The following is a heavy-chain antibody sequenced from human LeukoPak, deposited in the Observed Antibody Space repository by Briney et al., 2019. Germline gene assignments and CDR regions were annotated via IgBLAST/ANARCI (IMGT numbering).Heavy chain of an antibody. Sequence: PGGSLRLSCAASGFTFSRYSMNWVRQAPGKGPEWVSYITISSSTIYYADSVKGRFTISRDNAKNSLYLQMNSLRAEDTAVYYCASRYYDSSGYLSDYWGQGTLVTVSS. CDR3: ASRYYDSSGYLSDY. CDR1: GFTFSRYS. D-gene: IGHD3-22*01. V-gene: IGHV3-48*01. CDR2: ITISSSTI. J-gene: IGHJ4*02.